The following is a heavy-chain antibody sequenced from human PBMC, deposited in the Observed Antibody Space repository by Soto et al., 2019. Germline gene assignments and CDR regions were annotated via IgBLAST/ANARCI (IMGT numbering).Heavy chain of an antibody. Sequence: GGSLRLSCAASGFTFSIYWMSWVRQAPGKGLEWVANIKQDGSEKYYVDSVKGRFTISRDNAKNSLYLQMNSLRAEDTAVYYCARGIVGAPDAFDIWGQGTMVTVS. J-gene: IGHJ3*02. CDR2: IKQDGSEK. CDR3: ARGIVGAPDAFDI. V-gene: IGHV3-7*01. CDR1: GFTFSIYW. D-gene: IGHD1-26*01.